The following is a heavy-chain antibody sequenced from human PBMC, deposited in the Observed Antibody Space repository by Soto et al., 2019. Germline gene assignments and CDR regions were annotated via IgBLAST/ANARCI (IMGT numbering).Heavy chain of an antibody. V-gene: IGHV1-2*04. CDR3: ARAKYCSSTSCLEDYYYYGMDV. J-gene: IGHJ6*02. Sequence: ASVKVSCKASGYTFTGYYIHWVRQAPGQGLEWMGWINPNSGGTNYAQKFQGWVTMTRDTSISTAYMELSRLRSDDTAVYYCARAKYCSSTSCLEDYYYYGMDVWGQGTTVTVSS. CDR2: INPNSGGT. D-gene: IGHD2-2*01. CDR1: GYTFTGYY.